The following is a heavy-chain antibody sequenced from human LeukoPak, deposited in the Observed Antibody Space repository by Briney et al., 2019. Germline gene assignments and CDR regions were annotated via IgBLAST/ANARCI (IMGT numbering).Heavy chain of an antibody. CDR2: INHSGST. J-gene: IGHJ5*02. V-gene: IGHV4-34*01. CDR3: ARPVGYDSSGYYL. CDR1: GGSFSGYY. D-gene: IGHD3-22*01. Sequence: PSETLSLTCAVYGGSFSGYYWSWIRQPPGKGLEWIGEINHSGSTNYNPSLKSRVTISVDTSKNQFSLKLSSVTAADTAVYYCARPVGYDSSGYYLWGQGTLVTVSS.